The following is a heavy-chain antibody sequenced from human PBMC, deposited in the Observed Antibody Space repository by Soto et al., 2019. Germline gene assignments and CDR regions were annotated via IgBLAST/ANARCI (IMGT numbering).Heavy chain of an antibody. J-gene: IGHJ1*01. V-gene: IGHV1-3*01. CDR1: GYTFTSYA. Sequence: QVPLVQSGAEVKKPGASVKVSCKASGYTFTSYAMHWVRQAPGQRLEWMGWINAGNGNTKYSQKFQGRVTITRDTYASTAYMELSSLRYDDTAVYYCARDGSGWPDTAEPAEYFQHWGQGTLVTVSS. D-gene: IGHD6-19*01. CDR3: ARDGSGWPDTAEPAEYFQH. CDR2: INAGNGNT.